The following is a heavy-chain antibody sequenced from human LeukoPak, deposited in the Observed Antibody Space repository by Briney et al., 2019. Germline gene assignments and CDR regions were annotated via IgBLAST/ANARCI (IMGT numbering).Heavy chain of an antibody. J-gene: IGHJ5*02. CDR2: ISWDGGST. CDR1: GFTFDDYT. CDR3: AAFLNGGFDP. V-gene: IGHV3-43*01. D-gene: IGHD2-21*01. Sequence: GGSLRLSCAASGFTFDDYTMHWVRQAPGKGLEWVSLISWDGGSTYYADSVKGRFTISRDNSKNSLYLQMNSLRTEDTALYYCAAFLNGGFDPWGQGTLVTVSS.